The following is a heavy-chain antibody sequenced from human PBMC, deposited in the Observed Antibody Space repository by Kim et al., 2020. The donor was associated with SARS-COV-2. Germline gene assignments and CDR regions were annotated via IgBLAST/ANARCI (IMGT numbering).Heavy chain of an antibody. J-gene: IGHJ4*02. D-gene: IGHD4-17*01. CDR3: GRSDYGNNQVDC. V-gene: IGHV3-48*04. CDR1: GFIFSSHA. Sequence: GGSLRLSCAVSGFIFSSHAMNWVRQAPGKGLEWISYISRNSNTMYYADSVKGRFTISRDNAKNSLSLQMNSLRAEDTAVYYCGRSDYGNNQVDCWGQGTLVTVSS. CDR2: ISRNSNTM.